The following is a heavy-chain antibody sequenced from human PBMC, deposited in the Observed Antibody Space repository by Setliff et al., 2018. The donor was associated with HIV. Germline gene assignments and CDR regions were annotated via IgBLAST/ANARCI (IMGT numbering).Heavy chain of an antibody. D-gene: IGHD3-9*01. Sequence: GGSLRLSCAASGFTFDDCAMHWVRQAPGKGLEWVSGISWNSGTIGYAGSVKGRFTISRDNAKNSLYLQMNSLRAEDTALYYCVRTYYDILTGYGGFYYMDVWGKGTTVTVSS. CDR3: VRTYYDILTGYGGFYYMDV. CDR2: ISWNSGTI. J-gene: IGHJ6*03. CDR1: GFTFDDCA. V-gene: IGHV3-9*01.